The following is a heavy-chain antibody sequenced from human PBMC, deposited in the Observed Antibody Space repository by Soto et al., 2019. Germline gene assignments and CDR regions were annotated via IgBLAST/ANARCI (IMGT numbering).Heavy chain of an antibody. CDR2: INAGNGNT. Sequence: ASVKVSCKASGYTFTSYAMHWVRQAPGQRLEWMGWINAGNGNTKYSQKFQGRVTITRDTSASTAYMELSSLRSEDTAVYYCARDGFMGYSSGYFDYWGQATLVTVSS. CDR1: GYTFTSYA. CDR3: ARDGFMGYSSGYFDY. J-gene: IGHJ4*02. V-gene: IGHV1-3*01. D-gene: IGHD3-22*01.